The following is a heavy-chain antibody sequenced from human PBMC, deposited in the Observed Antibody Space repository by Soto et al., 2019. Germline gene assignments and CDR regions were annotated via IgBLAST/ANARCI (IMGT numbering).Heavy chain of an antibody. CDR2: INHSGST. CDR3: ARGSGSGWADAFDI. D-gene: IGHD6-19*01. V-gene: IGHV4-34*01. J-gene: IGHJ3*02. Sequence: PSETLSLTCAVYGGSFSGYYWSWIRQPPGKGLEWIGEINHSGSTNYNPSLKSRVTISVDTSKNQFSLKLSSVTAADTAVYYCARGSGSGWADAFDIWGQGTMVTVS. CDR1: GGSFSGYY.